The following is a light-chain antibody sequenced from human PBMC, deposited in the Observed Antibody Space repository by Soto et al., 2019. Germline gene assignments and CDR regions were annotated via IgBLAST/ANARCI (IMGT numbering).Light chain of an antibody. J-gene: IGLJ2*01. Sequence: QSALTQPASVSGSPGQSITISCTGTSSDVGGYNYVSWYQQHPGKAPKLMIXDVSNRPSGVSNRFSGSKSGNTASLTISGLQAEDEADYYCSSYTSSSTVVFGGGTKLTVL. V-gene: IGLV2-14*01. CDR2: DVS. CDR3: SSYTSSSTVV. CDR1: SSDVGGYNY.